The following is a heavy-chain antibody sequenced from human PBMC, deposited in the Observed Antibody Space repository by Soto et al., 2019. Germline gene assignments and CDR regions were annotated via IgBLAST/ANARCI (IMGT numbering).Heavy chain of an antibody. J-gene: IGHJ3*02. CDR3: AKEGGSRGNSAFDI. CDR1: GFTFSSYA. V-gene: IGHV3-23*01. Sequence: GGSLRLSCAASGFTFSSYALSWVRQAPGTGLELVSAISGSGGSTYYADSVKGRFTISRDNSKNTLYLQMNSLRAEYTAVYYCAKEGGSRGNSAFDIGGQGTMVTVSS. CDR2: ISGSGGST. D-gene: IGHD3-16*01.